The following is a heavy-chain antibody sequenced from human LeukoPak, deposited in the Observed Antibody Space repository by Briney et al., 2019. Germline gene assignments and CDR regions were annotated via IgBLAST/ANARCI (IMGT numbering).Heavy chain of an antibody. CDR1: GGSISSGSYY. V-gene: IGHV4-61*02. D-gene: IGHD1-26*01. CDR3: ARSIVGEYYYYGMDV. Sequence: PSETLSLTCTVSGGSISSGSYYWSWIRQPAGKGLEWIGRIYTSGSTNYNPSLKSRVTISVDTSKNQFSLKLSSVTAADAAVYYCARSIVGEYYYYGMDVWGQGTTVTVSS. CDR2: IYTSGST. J-gene: IGHJ6*02.